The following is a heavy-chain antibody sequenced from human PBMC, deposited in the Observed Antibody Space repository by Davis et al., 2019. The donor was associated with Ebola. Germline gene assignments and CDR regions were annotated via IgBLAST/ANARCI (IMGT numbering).Heavy chain of an antibody. CDR3: ARRYCTGTSCYVDY. CDR1: GYNFNNQW. D-gene: IGHD2-2*01. J-gene: IGHJ4*02. Sequence: GESLKISCKGSGYNFNNQWIAWVRQMPGKGLEWMGIIYPGDSDTRYSPSLQGQATISADRSISTAYLQWSSLKASDTAMYFCARRYCTGTSCYVDYWGQGTLVTVSS. CDR2: IYPGDSDT. V-gene: IGHV5-51*01.